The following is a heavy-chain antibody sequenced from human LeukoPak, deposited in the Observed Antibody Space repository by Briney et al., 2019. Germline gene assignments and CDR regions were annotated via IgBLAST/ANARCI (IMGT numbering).Heavy chain of an antibody. D-gene: IGHD2-2*01. CDR1: GFTVSSNY. CDR2: IYSGGST. CDR3: ARERREQLLPPYTRSVTYFDY. J-gene: IGHJ4*02. Sequence: PGGSLRLSCGASGFTVSSNYMSWVRQAPGKGLEWFSLIYSGGSTYYADSVKGRFTISRDNSKNTLYLQMNSLRAEDTAVYYCARERREQLLPPYTRSVTYFDYWGQGTLVTVSS. V-gene: IGHV3-53*01.